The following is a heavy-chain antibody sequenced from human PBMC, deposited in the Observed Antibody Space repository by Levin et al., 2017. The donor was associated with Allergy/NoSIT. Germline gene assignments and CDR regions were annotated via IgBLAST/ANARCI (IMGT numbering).Heavy chain of an antibody. J-gene: IGHJ6*02. CDR1: GGPISSFF. V-gene: IGHV4-59*01. Sequence: SETLSLTCSVSGGPISSFFWSWVRQAPGKGLEWIGSIYYSRSEDYNPSLKSRLSMSVDRSRRQFSLTLRSVTAADTAVYYCARNGGNWHDVDYHYGMDIWGQGTTVIVS. CDR3: ARNGGNWHDVDYHYGMDI. CDR2: IYYSRSE. D-gene: IGHD1-20*01.